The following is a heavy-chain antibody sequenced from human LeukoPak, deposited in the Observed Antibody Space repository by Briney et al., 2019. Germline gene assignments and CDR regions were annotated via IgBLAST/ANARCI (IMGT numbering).Heavy chain of an antibody. J-gene: IGHJ2*01. D-gene: IGHD4-17*01. CDR2: IYYSGSI. CDR3: ARLQNDYGDYGGIWYFDL. Sequence: SETLSLTCTVSGGSISSYYWSWIRQPPGKGLEWIGYIYYSGSINYNPSLKSRVTISVDTSKNQFSLKLSSVTAADTAVYYCARLQNDYGDYGGIWYFDLWGRGTLVTVSS. CDR1: GGSISSYY. V-gene: IGHV4-59*08.